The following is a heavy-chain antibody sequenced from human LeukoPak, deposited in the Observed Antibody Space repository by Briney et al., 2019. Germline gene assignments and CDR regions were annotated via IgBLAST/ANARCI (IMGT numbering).Heavy chain of an antibody. CDR1: GDSISTGSYY. CDR3: VKDCPPPARGSGWFDP. D-gene: IGHD2-15*01. J-gene: IGHJ5*02. Sequence: KPSETLSLTCTVSGDSISTGSYYWSWIRQPAGRGLEWIGRIYTSGSTKYNPPLKSRVTISLDTSKNQVSLTLSSVTAADTAVYYCVKDCPPPARGSGWFDPWGQGTLVTVSS. CDR2: IYTSGST. V-gene: IGHV4-61*02.